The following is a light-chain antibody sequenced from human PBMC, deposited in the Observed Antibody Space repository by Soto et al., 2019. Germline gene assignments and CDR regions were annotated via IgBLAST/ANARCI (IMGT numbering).Light chain of an antibody. CDR3: AAWDDSLNGLYV. CDR2: TNN. Sequence: QSVLTQPPSASGTPGQRVTISCSGSSSNIGSNTVNWYQQLPGTAPKLLIYTNNQRPSGVPDRFAGSKSGTSASLAISGLQSEDDVYYYCAAWDDSLNGLYVFGTGTKVTVL. CDR1: SSNIGSNT. J-gene: IGLJ1*01. V-gene: IGLV1-44*01.